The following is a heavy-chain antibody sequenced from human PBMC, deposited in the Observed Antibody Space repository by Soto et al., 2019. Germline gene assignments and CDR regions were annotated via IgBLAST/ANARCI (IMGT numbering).Heavy chain of an antibody. Sequence: SETLSLTCTVSGGSISNYYWSWIRQPPGKGLEWIGYIYYNGSTNYNPSLKSRVTISVDTSKNQFSLQLDSVTPEDTAVYYCARGIAAAGGWFDPWGQGTLVTVSS. CDR1: GGSISNYY. CDR3: ARGIAAAGGWFDP. J-gene: IGHJ5*02. CDR2: IYYNGST. D-gene: IGHD6-13*01. V-gene: IGHV4-59*12.